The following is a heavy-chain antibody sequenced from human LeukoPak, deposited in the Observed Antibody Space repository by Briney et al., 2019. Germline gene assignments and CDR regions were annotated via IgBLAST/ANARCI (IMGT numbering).Heavy chain of an antibody. CDR1: GFTFDDYA. D-gene: IGHD6-13*01. CDR3: AKDSAAGKNREFNY. J-gene: IGHJ4*02. CDR2: ISWNSGSI. V-gene: IGHV3-9*01. Sequence: GGSLRLSCAASGFTFDDYAMHWVRQAPGKGLEWVSGISWNSGSIGYADSVKGRFTISRDNAKNSLYLQMNSLRAEDTALYYCAKDSAAGKNREFNYWGQGTLVTVSS.